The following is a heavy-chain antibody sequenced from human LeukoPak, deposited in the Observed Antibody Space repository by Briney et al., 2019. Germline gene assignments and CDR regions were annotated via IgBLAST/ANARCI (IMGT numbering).Heavy chain of an antibody. J-gene: IGHJ4*02. V-gene: IGHV3-30*04. Sequence: QPGRSLRLSCAASGFTFENYAMHWVRQAPGKGLEWVAVISYDGTNQYYADSVKGRFTISRDNSKNTLYLQINSLRAEDTAVYYCARDQLGFDYWGQGALVTVSS. CDR2: ISYDGTNQ. D-gene: IGHD6-13*01. CDR3: ARDQLGFDY. CDR1: GFTFENYA.